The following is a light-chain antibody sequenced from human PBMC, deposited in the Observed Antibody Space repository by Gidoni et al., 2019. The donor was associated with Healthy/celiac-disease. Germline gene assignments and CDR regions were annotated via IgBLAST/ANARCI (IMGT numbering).Light chain of an antibody. Sequence: IQLTQSPSSLSASVGDRVTITCRASQGISSALAWYQQKPGKAPKLLIYDASSLESGVPSRFSGSGSGTDFTLTISSLQPEDFATYYCQQFNSYPPALTFGGGTKVEIK. CDR3: QQFNSYPPALT. CDR1: QGISSA. CDR2: DAS. J-gene: IGKJ4*01. V-gene: IGKV1-13*02.